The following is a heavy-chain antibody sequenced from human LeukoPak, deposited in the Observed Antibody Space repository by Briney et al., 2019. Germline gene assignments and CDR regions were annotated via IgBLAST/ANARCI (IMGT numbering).Heavy chain of an antibody. CDR3: AKDAWAVAGNWFDP. V-gene: IGHV3-30*02. Sequence: PGGSLRLSRAASGFTFRIYGMHWVRQAPGKGLGWVAFIRYDGSNKYYADSVKGRFTISRDNSKNTLYLQMNSLRAEDTAVYYCAKDAWAVAGNWFDPWGQGTLVTVSS. CDR2: IRYDGSNK. J-gene: IGHJ5*02. CDR1: GFTFRIYG. D-gene: IGHD6-19*01.